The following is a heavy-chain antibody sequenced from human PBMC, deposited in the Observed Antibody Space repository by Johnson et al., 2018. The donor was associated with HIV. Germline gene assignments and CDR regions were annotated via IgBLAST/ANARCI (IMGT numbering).Heavy chain of an antibody. CDR3: ARAAGSRLVLGRSGAFDI. D-gene: IGHD3-10*01. Sequence: VQLVESGGGLVQPGRSLRLSCAASGFTFDDYAMHWVRQAPGKGLEWVSGISWNSGSIGYADSVKGRFTISRDNAKNSLYLQMNSLRAEDTALYYCARAAGSRLVLGRSGAFDIWGQGTMVTVSS. J-gene: IGHJ3*02. CDR1: GFTFDDYA. CDR2: ISWNSGSI. V-gene: IGHV3-9*01.